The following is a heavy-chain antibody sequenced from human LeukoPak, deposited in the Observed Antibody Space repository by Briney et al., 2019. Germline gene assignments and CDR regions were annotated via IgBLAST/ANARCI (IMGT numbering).Heavy chain of an antibody. CDR2: INPNSGDT. J-gene: IGHJ4*02. Sequence: ASVKVSCKAPGYIFTGYYMHWVRQAPGQGLEWMGWINPNSGDTNYAQKFQGRIIMTRDTSITTAYMELSRLRSDDTAMYYCASFASGWYSNYWGQGTPVTVSS. CDR1: GYIFTGYY. CDR3: ASFASGWYSNY. V-gene: IGHV1-2*02. D-gene: IGHD6-19*01.